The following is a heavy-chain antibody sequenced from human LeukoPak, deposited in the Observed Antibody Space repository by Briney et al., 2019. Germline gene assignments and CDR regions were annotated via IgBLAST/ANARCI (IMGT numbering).Heavy chain of an antibody. D-gene: IGHD5-18*01. J-gene: IGHJ4*02. CDR3: ARGTADVDTAMVTSWYFDY. Sequence: PGGSLRLSCAASGFTFSSYSMNWVRQAPGKGLEWVSSISSSSSYIYYADSVKGRFTISRDNAKNSLYLQMNSLRAEDTAVYYCARGTADVDTAMVTSWYFDYWGQGTLVTVSS. CDR2: ISSSSSYI. V-gene: IGHV3-21*01. CDR1: GFTFSSYS.